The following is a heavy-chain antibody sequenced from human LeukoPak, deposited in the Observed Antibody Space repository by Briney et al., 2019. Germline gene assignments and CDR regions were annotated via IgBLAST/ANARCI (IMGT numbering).Heavy chain of an antibody. D-gene: IGHD5-24*01. V-gene: IGHV4-30-2*03. CDR1: GGSISSGGYS. J-gene: IGHJ4*02. CDR3: ARPARENEGYFDS. Sequence: SETLSLTCAVSGGSISSGGYSWSWIRQPPGKGLEWIGTVYYNGDTYYNPSLKSRVTMSVDTSKKYFSLKLSSVTAADTAVYYCARPARENEGYFDSWGQGTLVTVSS. CDR2: VYYNGDT.